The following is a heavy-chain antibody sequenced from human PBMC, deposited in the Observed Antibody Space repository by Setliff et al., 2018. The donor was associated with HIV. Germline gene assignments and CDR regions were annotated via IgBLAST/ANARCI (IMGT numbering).Heavy chain of an antibody. CDR3: ARADNYYYDSGAFKSGLDAFDI. J-gene: IGHJ3*02. CDR2: ISTSGRT. Sequence: PSETLSLTCTVSGGSISSGNYYWSWIRQPAGKGLEWIGHISTSGRTNYNPSLMSRLTISVDTSKNQFSLELSSVTAADTAVYHCARADNYYYDSGAFKSGLDAFDIWGQGTMVTVSS. D-gene: IGHD3-22*01. CDR1: GGSISSGNYY. V-gene: IGHV4-61*09.